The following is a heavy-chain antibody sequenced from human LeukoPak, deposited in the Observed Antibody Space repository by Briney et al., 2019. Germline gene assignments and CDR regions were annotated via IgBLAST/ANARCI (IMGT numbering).Heavy chain of an antibody. V-gene: IGHV1-46*01. Sequence: ASVKVSCKASGYTFTGYYMHWVRQAAGQGLAWMGIINPRGGSTSYAQKFHGRVIMTRDTSTSTVYMELSSLRSEDTAVYYCARDTANYYYDSSGYYFDYWGKGNLVTVSS. D-gene: IGHD3-22*01. CDR2: INPRGGST. CDR1: GYTFTGYY. CDR3: ARDTANYYYDSSGYYFDY. J-gene: IGHJ4*02.